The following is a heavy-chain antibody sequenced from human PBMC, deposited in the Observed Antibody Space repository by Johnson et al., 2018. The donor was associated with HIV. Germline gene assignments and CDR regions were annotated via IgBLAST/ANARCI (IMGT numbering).Heavy chain of an antibody. J-gene: IGHJ3*02. CDR3: ARDLVRDAFDI. D-gene: IGHD3-10*01. CDR2: IKQDGSEK. V-gene: IGHV3-7*01. Sequence: VQLVESGGGLVKPGGSLRLSCAASGFTFSNAWMSWVRQAPGKGLELVANIKQDGSEKYYVDSVKGRFTISRDNAKNSLYLQMNSLRAEDTAVYYCARDLVRDAFDIWGQGTMVTVSS. CDR1: GFTFSNAW.